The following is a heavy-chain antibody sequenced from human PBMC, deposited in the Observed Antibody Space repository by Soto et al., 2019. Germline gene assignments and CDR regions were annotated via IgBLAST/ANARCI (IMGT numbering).Heavy chain of an antibody. V-gene: IGHV4-59*01. CDR2: IYYSGST. D-gene: IGHD4-17*01. Sequence: SETLSLTCTVSGGSISSYYWSWIRQPPGKGLEWIGYIYYSGSTNYNPSLKGRVTISVDTSKNQFSLKLSSVTAADTAVYYCARVTTNYYYGMDVWGQGTTVTVSS. CDR1: GGSISSYY. J-gene: IGHJ6*02. CDR3: ARVTTNYYYGMDV.